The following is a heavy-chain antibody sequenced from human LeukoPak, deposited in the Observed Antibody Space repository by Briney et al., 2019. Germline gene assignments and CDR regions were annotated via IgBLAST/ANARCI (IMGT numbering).Heavy chain of an antibody. CDR1: GYSLSELS. D-gene: IGHD1-26*01. CDR3: AAEKDLLLDS. Sequence: ASVTVSCMVSGYSLSELSTHWVRQAPGQVLEWMGGFDPGDDETIYAKKFQGRVTMTEDPSTDTAYLELSSLRSEDTAVYFCAAEKDLLLDSWGQGTPVTVSS. J-gene: IGHJ5*01. CDR2: FDPGDDET. V-gene: IGHV1-24*01.